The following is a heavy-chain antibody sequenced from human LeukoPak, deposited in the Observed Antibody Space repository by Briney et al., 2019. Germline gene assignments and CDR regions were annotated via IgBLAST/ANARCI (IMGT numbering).Heavy chain of an antibody. CDR3: ARVRLRASSEVAFDI. D-gene: IGHD6-6*01. J-gene: IGHJ3*02. Sequence: GASVKVSCKTSGYTFSDYYIHWIRQAPGQGLEWVGWINPNSGDTDYAQKFQGRVTVTRDTSISTAYMELSSLRSEDTAVYYCARVRLRASSEVAFDIWGQGTMVTVSS. CDR2: INPNSGDT. CDR1: GYTFSDYY. V-gene: IGHV1-2*02.